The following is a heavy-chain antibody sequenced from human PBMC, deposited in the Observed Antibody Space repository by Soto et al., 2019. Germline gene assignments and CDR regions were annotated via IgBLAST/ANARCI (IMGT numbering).Heavy chain of an antibody. Sequence: EVQLVESGGGLVQPGGSLRLSCAASGFTFSSYSMNWVRQAPGKGLEWVSYISSSSSTIYYADSVKGRFTISRDNAKNSLYLQMNSLRDEDTAVYYCARDLADYDYVWGSYRPLGMDVWGQGTTVTVSS. CDR3: ARDLADYDYVWGSYRPLGMDV. CDR2: ISSSSSTI. CDR1: GFTFSSYS. V-gene: IGHV3-48*02. D-gene: IGHD3-16*02. J-gene: IGHJ6*02.